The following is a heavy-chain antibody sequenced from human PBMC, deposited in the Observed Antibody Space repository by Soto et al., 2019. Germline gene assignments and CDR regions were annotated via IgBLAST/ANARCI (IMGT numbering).Heavy chain of an antibody. CDR1: GGSISSYY. Sequence: QVQLQESGPGLVKPSATLYLTCTVSGGSISSYYWSWIRQPAGQGLEWIGRIYTSGSTNYNPSLKSRVTMSVDTSKNQFSLKLSSVTAADTAVYYCALEAAAGPYFDYWGQGTLVTVSS. V-gene: IGHV4-4*07. CDR3: ALEAAAGPYFDY. D-gene: IGHD6-13*01. J-gene: IGHJ4*02. CDR2: IYTSGST.